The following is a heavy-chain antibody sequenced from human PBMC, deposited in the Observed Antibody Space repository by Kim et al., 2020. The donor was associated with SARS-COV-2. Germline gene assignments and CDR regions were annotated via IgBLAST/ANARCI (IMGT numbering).Heavy chain of an antibody. J-gene: IGHJ6*02. CDR1: GYTFSTYY. Sequence: ASVKVSCKASGYTFSTYYIHWVRQAPGQGLEWVGVIDPSGGGTTYAQKFQDRVTMTRDTSTSTVYMELRSLRSEDTAEDTAVYYCARAYYDGGFGFGMVVWGQGTTVTVSS. D-gene: IGHD3-22*01. V-gene: IGHV1-46*01. CDR3: ARAYYDGGFGFGMVV. CDR2: IDPSGGGT.